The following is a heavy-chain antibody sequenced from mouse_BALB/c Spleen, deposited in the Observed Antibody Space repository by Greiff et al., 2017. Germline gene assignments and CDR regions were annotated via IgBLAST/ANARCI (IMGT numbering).Heavy chain of an antibody. CDR3: ARNYDGSSYVGAMDY. V-gene: IGHV3-8*02. Sequence: EVQLQESGPSLVKPSQTLSLTCSVTGDSITSGYWNWIRKFPGNKLEYMGYISYSGSTYYNPSLKSRISITRDTSKNQYYLQLNSVTTEDTATYYCARNYDGSSYVGAMDYWGQGTSVTVSS. J-gene: IGHJ4*01. CDR1: GDSITSGY. CDR2: ISYSGST. D-gene: IGHD1-1*01.